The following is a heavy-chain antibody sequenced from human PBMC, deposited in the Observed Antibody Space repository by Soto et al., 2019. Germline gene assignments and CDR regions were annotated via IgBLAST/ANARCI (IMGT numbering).Heavy chain of an antibody. CDR1: GFSLSTSGMC. D-gene: IGHD3-10*01. Sequence: XGPTLVNPTQTLTLTCTFSGFSLSTSGMCVSWVRQPPGKALEWLALIDWDDDKYYSTSLKTRLTISKDTSKNQVVLTMTNMDPVDTATYYCARSKKYYYGSGSYYNYGPFDYWGQGTLVTVSS. V-gene: IGHV2-70*20. CDR2: IDWDDDK. CDR3: ARSKKYYYGSGSYYNYGPFDY. J-gene: IGHJ4*02.